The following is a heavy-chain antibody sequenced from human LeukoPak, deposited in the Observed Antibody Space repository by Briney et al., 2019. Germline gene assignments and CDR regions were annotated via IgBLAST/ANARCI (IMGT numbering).Heavy chain of an antibody. CDR1: GGTFISYA. CDR3: ARADSVDTAMVAYYYYYGMDV. D-gene: IGHD5-18*01. V-gene: IGHV1-69*06. J-gene: IGHJ6*04. Sequence: SVKVSCKASGGTFISYAISWVRQAPGQGLEWMGGVIPIFGTANYAQKFQGRVTITADKSTSTAYMELSSLRSEDTAVYYCARADSVDTAMVAYYYYYGMDVWGKGTTVTVSS. CDR2: VIPIFGTA.